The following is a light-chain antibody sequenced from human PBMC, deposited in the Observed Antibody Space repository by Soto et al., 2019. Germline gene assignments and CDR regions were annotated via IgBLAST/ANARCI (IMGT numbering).Light chain of an antibody. CDR1: SSDIGAGYA. Sequence: QSVLTQPPSVSGAPGQRVTISCTGSSSDIGAGYAVHWYRQLPGTAPKLLIYGNSNRPSGVPDRFSGSKSGTSASLAITGLQDEDAADYYCQSYDSSLSGYVFGTGTKLPS. V-gene: IGLV1-40*01. J-gene: IGLJ1*01. CDR2: GNS. CDR3: QSYDSSLSGYV.